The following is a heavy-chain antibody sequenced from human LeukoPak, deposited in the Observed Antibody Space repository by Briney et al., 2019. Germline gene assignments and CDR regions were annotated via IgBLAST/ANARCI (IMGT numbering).Heavy chain of an antibody. CDR3: TRSPITMIVASTPGY. CDR2: IRSKAYGGTT. Sequence: GRSLRLSCAASGFTFSSYAMHWVRQAPGKGLEWVGFIRSKAYGGTTEYAASVKGRFTISRDDSKSIAYLQMNSLKTEDTAVYYCTRSPITMIVASTPGYWGQGTLVTVSS. D-gene: IGHD3-22*01. V-gene: IGHV3-49*04. J-gene: IGHJ4*02. CDR1: GFTFSSYA.